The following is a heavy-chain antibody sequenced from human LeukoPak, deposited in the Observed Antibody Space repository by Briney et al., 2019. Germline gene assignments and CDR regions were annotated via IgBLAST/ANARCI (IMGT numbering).Heavy chain of an antibody. J-gene: IGHJ4*02. CDR2: INPSGGST. CDR1: GYTFTSYY. D-gene: IGHD6-19*01. V-gene: IGHV1-46*01. CDR3: ARDLKPFLGYSSGWYLIGSFDY. Sequence: ASMKVSCKASGYTFTSYYMHWVRQAPGQGLEWMGIINPSGGSTSYAQKFQGRVTMTRDTSTSTVYMELSSLRSEDTAVYYCARDLKPFLGYSSGWYLIGSFDYWGQGTLVTVSS.